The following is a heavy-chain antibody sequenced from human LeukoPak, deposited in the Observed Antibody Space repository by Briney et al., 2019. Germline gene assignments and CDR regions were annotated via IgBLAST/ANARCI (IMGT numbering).Heavy chain of an antibody. D-gene: IGHD2/OR15-2a*01. J-gene: IGHJ4*02. CDR2: INHSGST. Sequence: SETLSLTCAVYGGSFSGYYWSWIRQPPGKGLEWIGEINHSGSTNYNPSLKGRVTISVDTSKNQFSLKLSSVTAADTAVYYCARGRSNNQSKYRNTYYFDYWGQGTLVTVSS. CDR1: GGSFSGYY. V-gene: IGHV4-34*01. CDR3: ARGRSNNQSKYRNTYYFDY.